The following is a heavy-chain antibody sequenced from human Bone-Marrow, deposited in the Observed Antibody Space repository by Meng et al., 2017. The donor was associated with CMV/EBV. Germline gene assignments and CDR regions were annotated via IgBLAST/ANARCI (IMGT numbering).Heavy chain of an antibody. CDR2: IIPILGIA. J-gene: IGHJ4*02. CDR3: ARDPYSGSDYFYY. Sequence: SVKVSCKASGGTFSSYTISWVRQAPGQGLEWMGRIIPILGIANYAQKFQGRVTITADKSTSTAYMELSSLRSEDTAVYYCARDPYSGSDYFYYWGQGTLATVSS. CDR1: GGTFSSYT. V-gene: IGHV1-69*04. D-gene: IGHD1-26*01.